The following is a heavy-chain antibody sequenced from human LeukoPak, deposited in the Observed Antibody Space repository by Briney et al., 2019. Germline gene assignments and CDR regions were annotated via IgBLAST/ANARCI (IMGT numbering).Heavy chain of an antibody. D-gene: IGHD4-17*01. CDR1: GYTFTSYY. Sequence: GASVKVSCKASGYTFTSYYMHWVRRAPGQGLEWMGIINPSGGSTSYAQKFQGRVTMIRDTSTSTVYMELSSLRSEDTAVYYCARADYGDYHFDYWGQGTLVTVSS. J-gene: IGHJ4*02. V-gene: IGHV1-46*03. CDR3: ARADYGDYHFDY. CDR2: INPSGGST.